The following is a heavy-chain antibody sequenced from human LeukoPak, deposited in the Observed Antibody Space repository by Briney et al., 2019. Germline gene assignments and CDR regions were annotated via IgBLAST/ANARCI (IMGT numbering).Heavy chain of an antibody. Sequence: ASVKVSCKASGYTFTSYAMNWVRQAPGQGLEWMGWINTNTGNPTYAQGFTGRFVLSLDTSVSTAYPQISSLKAEDTAVYYCARPYGSYYYYYMDVWGKGTTVTVSS. CDR3: ARPYGSYYYYYMDV. V-gene: IGHV7-4-1*02. J-gene: IGHJ6*03. CDR1: GYTFTSYA. CDR2: INTNTGNP. D-gene: IGHD4-17*01.